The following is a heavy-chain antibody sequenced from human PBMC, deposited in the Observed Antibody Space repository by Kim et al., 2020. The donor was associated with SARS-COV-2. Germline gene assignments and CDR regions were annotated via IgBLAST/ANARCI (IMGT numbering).Heavy chain of an antibody. J-gene: IGHJ3*02. V-gene: IGHV4-30-4*01. CDR1: GGSISSGDYY. CDR2: IYYSGST. D-gene: IGHD3-9*01. Sequence: SETLSLTCTVSGGSISSGDYYWSWIRQPPGKGLEWIGYIYYSGSTYYNPSLKSRVTISVDTSKNQFSLKLSSVTAADTAVYYCDRAYYDILTGYSFAAFDIWGQGTMVTVSS. CDR3: DRAYYDILTGYSFAAFDI.